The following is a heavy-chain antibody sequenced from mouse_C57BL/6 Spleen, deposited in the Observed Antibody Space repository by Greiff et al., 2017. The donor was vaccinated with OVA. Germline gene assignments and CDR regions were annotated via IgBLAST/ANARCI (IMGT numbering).Heavy chain of an antibody. CDR3: DRSVSMVATDYYAMDY. Sequence: VQLQQSGAELVRPGTSVKVSCKASGYAFTNYLIEWVKQRPGQGLEWIGVINPGSGGTNYNEKFKGKATLTADKSSSTAYMQLSSLTSEHSAVFFGDRSVSMVATDYYAMDYWGQGTPVTVSS. J-gene: IGHJ4*01. V-gene: IGHV1-54*01. D-gene: IGHD2-2*01. CDR1: GYAFTNYL. CDR2: INPGSGGT.